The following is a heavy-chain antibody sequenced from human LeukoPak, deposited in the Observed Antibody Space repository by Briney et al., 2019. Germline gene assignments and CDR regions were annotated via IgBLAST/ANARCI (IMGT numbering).Heavy chain of an antibody. CDR3: ATGMGSSGYIGRL. CDR1: GFTFSSYG. Sequence: GGSLRLSCAASGFTFSSYGMHWVRQAPGKGLEWVAVISYDGSNKYYADSVKGRFTISRDNSKNTLYLQMNSQRAEDTAVYYCATGMGSSGYIGRLWGQGTLVTVSS. D-gene: IGHD3-22*01. J-gene: IGHJ4*02. CDR2: ISYDGSNK. V-gene: IGHV3-30*03.